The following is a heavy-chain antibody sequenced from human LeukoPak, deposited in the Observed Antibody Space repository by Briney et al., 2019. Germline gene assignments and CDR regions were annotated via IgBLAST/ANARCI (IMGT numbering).Heavy chain of an antibody. CDR1: GGSLSSGSYY. J-gene: IGHJ6*03. Sequence: PSGTLSLTCTVSGGSLSSGSYYWTWIRQPAGKGLEWIGRIYTSGSTNYNPSLKSRVTISLDTSKNQFSLNLPSVTATDTAVYYCARVGGVGYYYYMDVWGKGTTVTVSS. V-gene: IGHV4-61*02. CDR2: IYTSGST. D-gene: IGHD2-8*01. CDR3: ARVGGVGYYYYMDV.